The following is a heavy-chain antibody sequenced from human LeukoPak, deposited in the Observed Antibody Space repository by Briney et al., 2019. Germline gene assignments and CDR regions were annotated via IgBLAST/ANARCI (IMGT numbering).Heavy chain of an antibody. D-gene: IGHD3-10*01. CDR2: ISGSGGST. CDR1: GFTFSSYA. CDR3: AKERITMVRGVIGPDAFDI. V-gene: IGHV3-23*01. Sequence: PGGSLRLSCAASGFTFSSYAMSWVRQAPGKGLEWVSAISGSGGSTYYADSVKGRFTISKDNSKNTLYLQMNSLRAEDTAVYYCAKERITMVRGVIGPDAFDIWGQGTMVTVSS. J-gene: IGHJ3*02.